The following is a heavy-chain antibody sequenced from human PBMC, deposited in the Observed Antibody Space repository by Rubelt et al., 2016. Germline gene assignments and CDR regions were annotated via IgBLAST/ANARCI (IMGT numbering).Heavy chain of an antibody. D-gene: IGHD1-1*01. J-gene: IGHJ6*02. Sequence: EVQLLESGGGLVQPGGSLRLSCAASGFTFSGYAMSWVRQAPGKGLEWVASSSGSGGSTYYADSVKGRFTISRDNSKNTLYLQMNSLRAEDTAVYYCAKVRTGTTALTYYYYGMDVWGQGTTVTVSS. CDR1: GFTFSGYA. CDR2: SSGSGGST. V-gene: IGHV3-23*01. CDR3: AKVRTGTTALTYYYYGMDV.